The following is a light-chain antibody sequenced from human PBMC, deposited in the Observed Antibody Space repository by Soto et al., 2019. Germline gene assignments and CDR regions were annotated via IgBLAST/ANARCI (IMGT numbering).Light chain of an antibody. J-gene: IGKJ4*01. CDR1: QSVSNNY. CDR3: QQYDDSVVT. V-gene: IGKV3-20*01. CDR2: GAS. Sequence: EIVLTQSPGTLSLSPGERATLSCRASQSVSNNYLAWYQQKPGQAPRPLIYGASTRATGIPDRFSGSGSGTDFTLTITRLESEDFAVYYCQQYDDSVVTFGGGTKVEIK.